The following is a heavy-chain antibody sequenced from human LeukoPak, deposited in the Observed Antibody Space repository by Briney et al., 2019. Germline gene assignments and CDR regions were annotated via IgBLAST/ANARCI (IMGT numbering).Heavy chain of an antibody. J-gene: IGHJ5*02. CDR1: GGTFSSYA. CDR3: ANGGDYVWFDP. Sequence: SVKVSCKASGGTFSSYAISWVRQAPGQGLEWMGRIIPIFGTANYAQEFQGRVTITTDESTSTAYMELSSLRSEDTAVYYCANGGDYVWFDPWGQGTLVTVSS. V-gene: IGHV1-69*05. CDR2: IIPIFGTA. D-gene: IGHD4-17*01.